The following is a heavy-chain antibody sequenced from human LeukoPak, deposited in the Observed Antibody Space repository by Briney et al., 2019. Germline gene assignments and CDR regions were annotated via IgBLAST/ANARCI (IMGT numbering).Heavy chain of an antibody. CDR3: TRVLVATIGGNYYYYGMDV. J-gene: IGHJ6*02. Sequence: GGCLRLSCAASGFTFGDFAMTWVRQAPGKGLQWVGSIRSEPYGGTTEYAASVKGRFTISRDDSKSIAYLQMNSPKTEDTAVYYCTRVLVATIGGNYYYYGMDVWGQGTTVTVSS. CDR1: GFTFGDFA. CDR2: IRSEPYGGTT. V-gene: IGHV3-49*04. D-gene: IGHD5-12*01.